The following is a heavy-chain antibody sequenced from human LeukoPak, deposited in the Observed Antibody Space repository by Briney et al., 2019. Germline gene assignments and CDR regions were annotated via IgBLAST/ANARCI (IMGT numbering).Heavy chain of an antibody. V-gene: IGHV3-30-3*01. D-gene: IGHD6-19*01. CDR2: VSYDGDFK. J-gene: IGHJ4*02. CDR1: GFVFSKYA. CDR3: ARDPYSHDSSGFSYFLQY. Sequence: GGSLRLSCVGSGFVFSKYAVHRVRQAPGKGLEWVAVVSYDGDFKLYGDSVKGRFTISRDNSQNMLFLQMNDLRPQDAATYFCARDPYSHDSSGFSYFLQYWGQGTVVTVSS.